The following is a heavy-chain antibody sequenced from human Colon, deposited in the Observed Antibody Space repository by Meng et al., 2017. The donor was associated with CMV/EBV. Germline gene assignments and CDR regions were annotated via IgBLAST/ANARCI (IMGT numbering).Heavy chain of an antibody. CDR3: ARMALHWYFDL. J-gene: IGHJ2*01. CDR1: GDSISGRSYY. Sequence: QLQPPEPGPGLVKPSQTLSLACPVSGDSISGRSYYWGWIRQPPGKGLEWIASIYYTGNDYHNPSLKSRVTISIDTSNNQFSLRLTSVTAADTAVYYCARMALHWYFDLWGRGTLVTVSS. V-gene: IGHV4-39*07. D-gene: IGHD5-24*01. CDR2: IYYTGND.